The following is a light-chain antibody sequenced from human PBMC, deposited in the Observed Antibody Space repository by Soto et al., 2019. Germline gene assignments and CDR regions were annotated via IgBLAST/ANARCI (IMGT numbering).Light chain of an antibody. CDR1: QGISQY. CDR2: AST. V-gene: IGKV1-9*01. Sequence: DIPLTQSPSLLSASVGDRVTITCRASQGISQYVAWYQQKPGKAPKLLIYASTVLQGGVPSRFSGTVSATEFIITISSLQTEDFATYYYQQVNSYPLTFGGGTRVEIK. CDR3: QQVNSYPLT. J-gene: IGKJ4*01.